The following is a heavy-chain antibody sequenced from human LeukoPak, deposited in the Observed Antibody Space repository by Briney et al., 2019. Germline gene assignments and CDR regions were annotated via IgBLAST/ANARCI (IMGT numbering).Heavy chain of an antibody. CDR3: ARLIACSSTSCYGSAFDI. D-gene: IGHD2-2*01. CDR1: GYSFTSYW. J-gene: IGHJ3*02. Sequence: GESLKISCKGSGYSFTSYWIGWVRQMPGKGLEWMGLIYPGDSDTSYSPSFQGQVTISADKSISTAYLQWSSLKASDTAMYYCARLIACSSTSCYGSAFDIWGQGTMVTVSS. V-gene: IGHV5-51*01. CDR2: IYPGDSDT.